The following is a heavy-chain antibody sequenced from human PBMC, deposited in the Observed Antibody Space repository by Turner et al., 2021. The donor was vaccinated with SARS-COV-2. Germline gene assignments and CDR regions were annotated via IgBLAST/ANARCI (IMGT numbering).Heavy chain of an antibody. CDR3: ARDHLDPSTVTTWRGFDP. CDR1: GGCISSGGYY. V-gene: IGHV4-31*03. D-gene: IGHD4-17*01. CDR2: IYYSGST. Sequence: QVQLQESGPGLVKPSQTLSLTCTVSGGCISSGGYYWSWIRQHPGKGLEWIGYIYYSGSTYYNPSLKSRVTISVDTSKNQFSLKLSSVTAADTAVYYCARDHLDPSTVTTWRGFDPWGQGTLVTVSS. J-gene: IGHJ5*02.